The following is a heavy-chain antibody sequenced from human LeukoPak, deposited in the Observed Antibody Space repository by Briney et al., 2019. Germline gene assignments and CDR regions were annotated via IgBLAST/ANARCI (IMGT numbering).Heavy chain of an antibody. CDR1: GFTFSSYA. D-gene: IGHD2-2*01. J-gene: IGHJ4*02. V-gene: IGHV3-23*01. Sequence: PGGSLRLSCAASGFTFSSYAMSWVRQAPGKGLEWVSAISGSGGSTYYADSVKGRFTISRDNSKNTLYLQMNSLRAEDTAVYYCAKGKDIVVVPAAFHDYWGQGTLVTVSS. CDR3: AKGKDIVVVPAAFHDY. CDR2: ISGSGGST.